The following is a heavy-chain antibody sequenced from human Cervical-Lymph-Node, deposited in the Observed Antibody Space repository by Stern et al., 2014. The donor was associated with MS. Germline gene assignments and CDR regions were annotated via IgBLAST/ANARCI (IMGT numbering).Heavy chain of an antibody. CDR1: NGSFSGYF. CDR3: ARGDWFNP. J-gene: IGHJ5*02. Sequence: QVQLQQWGAGLLKPSETLSLTCAVYNGSFSGYFWNWIRQPPGKGLEWIGEINHTGRTNYTPSLKNRVTIPADMSKNQFSLKLKPVTAADTAVYYCARGDWFNPWGQGTLVTVSS. CDR2: INHTGRT. V-gene: IGHV4-34*01.